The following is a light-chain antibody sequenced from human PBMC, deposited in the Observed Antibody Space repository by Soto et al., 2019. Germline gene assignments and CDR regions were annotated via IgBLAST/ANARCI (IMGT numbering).Light chain of an antibody. CDR2: AVS. CDR3: QQRSKWPPLT. Sequence: EVVLTQSPGTLSLSPGERATLSCRASQSVSSSYLAWYQQIPGQAPRLLIYAVSNRATGIPDRFSGSGSGTDFTLTISRLEPEDFAVYYCQQRSKWPPLTFGGGTKVEIK. J-gene: IGKJ4*01. CDR1: QSVSSSY. V-gene: IGKV3D-20*02.